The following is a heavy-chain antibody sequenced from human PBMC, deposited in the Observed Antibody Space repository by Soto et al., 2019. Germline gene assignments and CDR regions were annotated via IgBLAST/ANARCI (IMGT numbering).Heavy chain of an antibody. CDR3: ARGIYYDFWSGYPGYFDY. J-gene: IGHJ4*02. CDR1: GGSISSGGYY. D-gene: IGHD3-3*01. V-gene: IGHV4-31*03. CDR2: IYYSGST. Sequence: SETLSLTCTLSGGSISSGGYYWSWICQHPGKGLEWIGYIYYSGSTYYKPSLKSRVTISVDTSKNQFSLKLSSVTAADTAVYYCARGIYYDFWSGYPGYFDYWGQGTLVTVSS.